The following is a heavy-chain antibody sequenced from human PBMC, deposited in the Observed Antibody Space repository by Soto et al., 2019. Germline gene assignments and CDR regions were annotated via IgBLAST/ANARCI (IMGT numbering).Heavy chain of an antibody. V-gene: IGHV3-9*01. CDR2: ISWNSGSI. J-gene: IGHJ4*02. CDR1: GFTFDDYA. D-gene: IGHD6-19*01. Sequence: AGGSLRLSCAASGFTFDDYAMHWVRQAPGKGLEWVSGISWNSGSIGYADSVKGRFAISRDNAKNSLYLQMNSLRAEDTALYYCAKDMWGYSSGYIDYWGQGTLVTVSS. CDR3: AKDMWGYSSGYIDY.